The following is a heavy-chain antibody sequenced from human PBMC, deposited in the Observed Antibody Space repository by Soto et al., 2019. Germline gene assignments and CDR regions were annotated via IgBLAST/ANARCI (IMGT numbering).Heavy chain of an antibody. D-gene: IGHD3-10*01. Sequence: SETLSLTCTVSGGSISSGDYYWSWIRQPPGKGLEWIGYIYYSGSTYYNPSLKSRVTISVDTSKNQFSLKLSSVTAADTAVYYCARDYVLLWFGELSSYYGMDVWGQGTTVTVS. CDR1: GGSISSGDYY. J-gene: IGHJ6*02. CDR2: IYYSGST. V-gene: IGHV4-30-4*01. CDR3: ARDYVLLWFGELSSYYGMDV.